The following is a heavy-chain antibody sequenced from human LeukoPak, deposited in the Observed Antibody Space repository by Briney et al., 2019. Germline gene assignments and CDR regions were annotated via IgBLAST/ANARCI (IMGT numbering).Heavy chain of an antibody. Sequence: PSETLSLTCTVSGGSISSSSYYWGWIRQPPGKGLEWIGSIYYSGSTYYNPSLKSRVTISVDTSKNQFSLKLSSVTAADTAVYHCARHASNSVAGTVFDYWGQGTLVTVSS. V-gene: IGHV4-39*01. J-gene: IGHJ4*02. CDR2: IYYSGST. CDR1: GGSISSSSYY. D-gene: IGHD6-19*01. CDR3: ARHASNSVAGTVFDY.